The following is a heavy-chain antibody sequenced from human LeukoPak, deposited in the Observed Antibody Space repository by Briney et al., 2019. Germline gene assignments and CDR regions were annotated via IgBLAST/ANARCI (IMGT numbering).Heavy chain of an antibody. CDR3: AKGYCGGDCYSEGWFDP. Sequence: SETLSLTCTVSGGSISSYYWSWIRQPPGKGLEWIGYIYYSGSTNYNPSLKSRVTISVDTSKNQFSLKLSSVTAADTAVYYCAKGYCGGDCYSEGWFDPWGQGTLVTVSS. CDR2: IYYSGST. CDR1: GGSISSYY. J-gene: IGHJ5*02. V-gene: IGHV4-59*12. D-gene: IGHD2-21*02.